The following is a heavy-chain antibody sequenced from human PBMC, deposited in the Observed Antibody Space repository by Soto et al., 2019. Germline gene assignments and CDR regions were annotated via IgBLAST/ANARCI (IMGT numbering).Heavy chain of an antibody. CDR1: GGSISSYY. J-gene: IGHJ6*03. CDR3: ARVGKVTTSYYYYYMDV. V-gene: IGHV4-59*01. D-gene: IGHD4-17*01. CDR2: IYYSGST. Sequence: SETLSLTCTVSGGSISSYYWSWIRQPPGKGLEWIGYIYYSGSTNYNPSLKSRVTISVDTSKNQFSLKLSSVTAADTAVYYCARVGKVTTSYYYYYMDVWGKGTTVTVS.